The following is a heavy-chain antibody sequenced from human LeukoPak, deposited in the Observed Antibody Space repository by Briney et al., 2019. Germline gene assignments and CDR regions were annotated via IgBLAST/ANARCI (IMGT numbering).Heavy chain of an antibody. V-gene: IGHV1-69*11. Sequence: ASVKVSCKASGGTFSSYAINWVRQVPGQGLEWMGKIIPVHGKPNYAQQFQGRVTITADESTSTAYLELSSLKSEDTAVYYCAREGRITTPGTIYFYFGLDLWGQGTTVIVSS. D-gene: IGHD6-13*01. CDR3: AREGRITTPGTIYFYFGLDL. CDR2: IIPVHGKP. J-gene: IGHJ6*02. CDR1: GGTFSSYA.